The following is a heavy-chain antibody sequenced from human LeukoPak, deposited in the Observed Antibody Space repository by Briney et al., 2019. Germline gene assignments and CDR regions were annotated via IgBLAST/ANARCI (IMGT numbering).Heavy chain of an antibody. CDR2: INYSGST. V-gene: IGHV4-34*01. D-gene: IGHD3-3*01. CDR1: GGSFSGYY. Sequence: SETLSLTCAVYGGSFSGYYWSWIRQPPGKGLEWIGEINYSGSTNYNPSLKSRVTISVDTSKNQFSLKLSSVTAADTAVYYCARVRGTIFGVATYRGYWFDPWGQGTLVTVSS. J-gene: IGHJ5*02. CDR3: ARVRGTIFGVATYRGYWFDP.